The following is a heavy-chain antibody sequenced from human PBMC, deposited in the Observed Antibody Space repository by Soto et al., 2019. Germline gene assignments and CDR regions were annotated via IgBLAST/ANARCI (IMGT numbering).Heavy chain of an antibody. Sequence: GGSLRLSCAASGFTFSTSWMNWVRQTPGKGLEWVATINPDGSVIYYVDSVKGRFTISRDNVNNSLFLQMNTLRAEDTATFYCARGRGCCGFDYWGQGTLVTVSS. CDR1: GFTFSTSW. D-gene: IGHD2-15*01. V-gene: IGHV3-7*05. CDR2: INPDGSVI. CDR3: ARGRGCCGFDY. J-gene: IGHJ4*02.